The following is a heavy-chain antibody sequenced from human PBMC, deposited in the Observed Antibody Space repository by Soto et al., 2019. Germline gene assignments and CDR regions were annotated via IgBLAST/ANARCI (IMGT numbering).Heavy chain of an antibody. CDR2: IYYSGST. CDR1: GVSIISSGDY. V-gene: IGHV4-39*01. CDR3: ARQYEVLLWFGELTLRGIEV. Sequence: AGTXALSCTFAGVSIISSGDYLCWIRQPPGSVREWIGSIYYSGSTYYNPSLKSRVTISLDTSKNQFSLKLSSVTAADTAVYYCARQYEVLLWFGELTLRGIEVRGQATTV. J-gene: IGHJ6*02. D-gene: IGHD3-10*01.